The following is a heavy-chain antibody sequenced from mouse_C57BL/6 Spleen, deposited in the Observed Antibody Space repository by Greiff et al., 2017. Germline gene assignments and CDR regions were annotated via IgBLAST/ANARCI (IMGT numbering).Heavy chain of an antibody. CDR1: GYTFTDYE. D-gene: IGHD1-1*01. CDR3: TRRVTGPITTVVAPFDY. V-gene: IGHV1-15*01. CDR2: IDPETGGT. J-gene: IGHJ2*01. Sequence: VQLVESGAELVRPGASVTLSCKASGYTFTDYEMHWVKQTPVHGLEWIGAIDPETGGTAYNQKFKGKAILTADKSSSTAYMELRSLTSEDSAVYYCTRRVTGPITTVVAPFDYWGQGTTLTVSS.